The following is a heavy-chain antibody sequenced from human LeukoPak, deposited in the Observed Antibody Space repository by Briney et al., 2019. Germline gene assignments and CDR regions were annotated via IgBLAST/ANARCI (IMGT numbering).Heavy chain of an antibody. Sequence: ASVKVSCRASGYTFTSYDINWVRQATGQGLEWMGWMNPNSGNTGYAQKFQGRVTITRNTSISTAYMELSSLRSEDTAVYYCARGGYGYCSSTSCRYYFDYWGQGTLVTVSS. CDR2: MNPNSGNT. CDR1: GYTFTSYD. J-gene: IGHJ4*02. V-gene: IGHV1-8*03. D-gene: IGHD2-2*03. CDR3: ARGGYGYCSSTSCRYYFDY.